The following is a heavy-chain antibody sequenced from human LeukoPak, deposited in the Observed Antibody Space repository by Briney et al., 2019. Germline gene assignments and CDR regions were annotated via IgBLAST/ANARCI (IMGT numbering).Heavy chain of an antibody. V-gene: IGHV3-30*18. Sequence: TGGSLRLSCAASGFTFSSYGMHWVRQAPGKGLEWVAVISYDGSNKYYADSVKGRFTISRDNSKNTLYLQMNSLRAEDTAVYYCAEGGLTTVTTGGDYWGQGTLVTVSS. CDR1: GFTFSSYG. J-gene: IGHJ4*02. CDR3: AEGGLTTVTTGGDY. CDR2: ISYDGSNK. D-gene: IGHD4-17*01.